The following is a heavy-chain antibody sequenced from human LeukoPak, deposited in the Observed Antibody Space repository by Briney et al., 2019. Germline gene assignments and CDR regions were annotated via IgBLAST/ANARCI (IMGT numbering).Heavy chain of an antibody. V-gene: IGHV4-39*01. CDR3: ARRDAPMLAYCGGDCWGLFDY. Sequence: SETLSLTCTVSGGSISSSSYYWGWIRQPPGKGLEWIGSIYYSGSTYYNPSLKSRVTISVDTSKNQFSLKLSSVTAADTAVYYCARRDAPMLAYCGGDCWGLFDYWGQGTLVTVSS. D-gene: IGHD2-21*02. CDR2: IYYSGST. CDR1: GGSISSSSYY. J-gene: IGHJ4*02.